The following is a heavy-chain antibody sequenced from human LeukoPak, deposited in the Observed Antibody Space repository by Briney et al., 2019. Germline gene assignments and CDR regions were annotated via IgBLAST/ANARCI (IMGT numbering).Heavy chain of an antibody. D-gene: IGHD4-17*01. V-gene: IGHV1-69*13. CDR3: ARGTVTMGIDH. Sequence: SVQVSCQASGYTFTSYAISWVRQAPGQGLEWMGGIIPIFGTANYAQKFQGRVTITADESTSTAYMELSSLRSEDTAVYYCARGTVTMGIDHWGQGTLVTVSS. CDR1: GYTFTSYA. J-gene: IGHJ4*02. CDR2: IIPIFGTA.